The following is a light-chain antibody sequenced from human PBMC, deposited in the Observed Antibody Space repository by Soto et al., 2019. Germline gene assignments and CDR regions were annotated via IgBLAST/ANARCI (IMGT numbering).Light chain of an antibody. CDR2: KAS. V-gene: IGKV1-5*03. J-gene: IGKJ2*01. CDR1: QTISSS. Sequence: DIQMTQFPPTLSASIGDRVTITCRASQTISSSLAWYQQKPGKAPKLLIYKASTLETGVPSRFSGSGSGTEFTLTISSLQPDDFATDYCQQDDSYSPYTFGQGTRLEIK. CDR3: QQDDSYSPYT.